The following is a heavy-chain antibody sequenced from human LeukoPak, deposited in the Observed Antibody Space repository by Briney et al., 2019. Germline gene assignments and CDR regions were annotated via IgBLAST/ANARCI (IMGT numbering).Heavy chain of an antibody. V-gene: IGHV1-69*05. D-gene: IGHD2-21*02. CDR1: GGTFSSYA. Sequence: GASVKVSCKASGGTFSSYAISWVRQAPGQGLEWMGGIIPIFGTANYAQKFQGRVTITTDESTSTAYMELSSLRSEDTAVYYCARDRSGGDKNLGYYYYYMDVWGKGTTVTVSS. CDR3: ARDRSGGDKNLGYYYYYMDV. J-gene: IGHJ6*03. CDR2: IIPIFGTA.